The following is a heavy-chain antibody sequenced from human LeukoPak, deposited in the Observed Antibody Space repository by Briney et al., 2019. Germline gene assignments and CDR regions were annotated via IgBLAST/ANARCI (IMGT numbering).Heavy chain of an antibody. CDR1: GYTLTSYD. CDR3: ARGLATVTTRAFDI. D-gene: IGHD4-17*01. V-gene: IGHV1-8*01. J-gene: IGHJ3*02. CDR2: MNPNSGNT. Sequence: GASVKVSCKASGYTLTSYDINWVRQATGQGLEWMGWMNPNSGNTGYAQKFQGRVTMTRNTSISTAYMELSSLRSEDTAVYYCARGLATVTTRAFDIWGQGTVVTVSS.